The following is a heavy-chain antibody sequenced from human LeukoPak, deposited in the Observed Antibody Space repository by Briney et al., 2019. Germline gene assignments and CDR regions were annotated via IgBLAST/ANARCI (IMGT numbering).Heavy chain of an antibody. Sequence: GASVKVSCKPSGYTFTSYDINWVRQATGQGLEWMGWMNPNSGNTGYAQKFQGRVTMTRNTSISTAYMGLSSLRSEDTAVYYCARVPGAVYAHDYFDYWGQGTLVTVSS. D-gene: IGHD2-8*01. CDR3: ARVPGAVYAHDYFDY. CDR1: GYTFTSYD. CDR2: MNPNSGNT. J-gene: IGHJ4*02. V-gene: IGHV1-8*01.